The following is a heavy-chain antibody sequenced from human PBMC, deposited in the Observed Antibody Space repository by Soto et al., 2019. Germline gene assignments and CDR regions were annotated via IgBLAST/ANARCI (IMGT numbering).Heavy chain of an antibody. CDR2: ISSSSSYT. D-gene: IGHD3-16*02. CDR1: GFTFSDYY. Sequence: QVQLVESGGGLVKPGGSLRLSCAASGFTFSDYYMSWIRQAPGKGLEWVSYISSSSSYTNYAASVKGRFTISRDNAKNSLYLQMTSLRAEDTALYYCARGSTFGGVIAPPDYWGQGTLVTVSS. CDR3: ARGSTFGGVIAPPDY. J-gene: IGHJ4*02. V-gene: IGHV3-11*06.